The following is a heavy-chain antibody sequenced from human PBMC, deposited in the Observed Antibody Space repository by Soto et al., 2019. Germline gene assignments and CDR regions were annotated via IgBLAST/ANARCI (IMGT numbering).Heavy chain of an antibody. CDR2: IDLDIGDT. V-gene: IGHV1-2*02. D-gene: IGHD2-21*02. CDR3: APEPTRTAGFDY. Sequence: QVQMVQSGAEVKKPGASVKVSCKASGHTFTGHHMHWVRQARGQGLEWMGLIDLDIGDTKYAQKFQGRVTSTSDTSITTAYMELRGLRSDDTAVYYCAPEPTRTAGFDYWRQGTLVTVSS. J-gene: IGHJ4*02. CDR1: GHTFTGHH.